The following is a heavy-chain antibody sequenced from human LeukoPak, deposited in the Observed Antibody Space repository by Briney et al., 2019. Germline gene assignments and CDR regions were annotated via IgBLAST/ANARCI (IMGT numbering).Heavy chain of an antibody. CDR2: IWYDGSNK. CDR3: AREAPETTVSSNVFDY. D-gene: IGHD4-11*01. V-gene: IGHV3-33*01. Sequence: GGSLRLSCAASGFTFSNYGMHWVRQAPGKGLEWVAVIWYDGSNKYYADSVKGRITISRDNSKNTLYLQMNSLRAEDTAVYYCAREAPETTVSSNVFDYWGQGTLVTVSS. J-gene: IGHJ4*02. CDR1: GFTFSNYG.